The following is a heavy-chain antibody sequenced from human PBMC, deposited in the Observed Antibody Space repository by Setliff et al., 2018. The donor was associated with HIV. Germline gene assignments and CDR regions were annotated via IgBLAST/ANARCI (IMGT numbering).Heavy chain of an antibody. CDR1: GGTFSTYA. CDR2: IIPIFGTR. J-gene: IGHJ6*03. CDR3: ARVPVSNYYYYMDV. V-gene: IGHV1-69*13. Sequence: SVKVSCKASGGTFSTYAINWVRQAPGQGLEWMGGIIPIFGTRNYAQKFQGRVTIGAAESTRTAYMELSSLRSEDTAVYYCARVPVSNYYYYMDVWGKGTTVTSP.